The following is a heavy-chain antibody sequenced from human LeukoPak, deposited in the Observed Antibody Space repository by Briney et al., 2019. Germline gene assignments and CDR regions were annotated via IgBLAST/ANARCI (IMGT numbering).Heavy chain of an antibody. CDR2: ISSSSIYI. CDR1: GFTFSNYK. Sequence: PGGSLRLTCSASGFTFSNYKMNWVCQAPGKGLEWVSSISSSSIYIYYADSLKGRFTISRDNAKKSLYLQMNSLRAEDTAVYYCARGRDGYNLVDAFDIWGQGIMVTVSS. CDR3: ARGRDGYNLVDAFDI. D-gene: IGHD5-24*01. J-gene: IGHJ3*02. V-gene: IGHV3-21*01.